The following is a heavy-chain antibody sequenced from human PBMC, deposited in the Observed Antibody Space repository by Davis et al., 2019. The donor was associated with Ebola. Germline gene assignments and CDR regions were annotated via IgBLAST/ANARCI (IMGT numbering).Heavy chain of an antibody. J-gene: IGHJ6*03. Sequence: GSLRLSCAVYGGSFTGYYWSWIRQPPGKGLEWIGEINHSGTTNYNPSLKSRVTISIDTSKNQFSLKLSSVTAADTAVYYCAREALWFGELNPTNYMDVWGKGTTVTVSS. CDR2: INHSGTT. CDR1: GGSFTGYY. CDR3: AREALWFGELNPTNYMDV. D-gene: IGHD3-10*01. V-gene: IGHV4-34*01.